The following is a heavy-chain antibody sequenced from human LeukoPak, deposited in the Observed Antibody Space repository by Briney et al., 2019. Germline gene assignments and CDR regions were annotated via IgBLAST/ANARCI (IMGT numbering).Heavy chain of an antibody. Sequence: ASVKVSCKASGYTFITYYMHWVRQAPGQGLEWMGIINPGGDSTSYAQKFQGRVTMTRDTSTSTVYMELSSLRSEDTAVYYCATNPSGYSGGRWGQGTLVTVSS. CDR3: ATNPSGYSGGR. CDR1: GYTFITYY. J-gene: IGHJ4*02. D-gene: IGHD3-3*01. CDR2: INPGGDST. V-gene: IGHV1-46*01.